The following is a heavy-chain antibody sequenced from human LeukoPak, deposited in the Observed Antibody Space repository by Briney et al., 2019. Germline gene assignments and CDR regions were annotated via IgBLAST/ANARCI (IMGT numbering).Heavy chain of an antibody. J-gene: IGHJ4*02. CDR1: GCTFSSYA. Sequence: SVKVSCKASGCTFSSYAISWVRQAPGQGLEWMGRIIPILGIANYAQKFQGRVTITADKSTSTAYMELSSLRSEDTAVYYCARSDSSGGLDYWGQGTLVTVSS. CDR3: ARSDSSGGLDY. CDR2: IIPILGIA. V-gene: IGHV1-69*04. D-gene: IGHD3-22*01.